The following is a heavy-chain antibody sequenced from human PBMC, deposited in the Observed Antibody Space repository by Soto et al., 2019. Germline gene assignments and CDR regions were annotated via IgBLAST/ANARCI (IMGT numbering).Heavy chain of an antibody. CDR3: ATLGWWEQPRIDL. J-gene: IGHJ5*02. V-gene: IGHV3-21*01. CDR1: GFTFSTYS. Sequence: GGSLRLSCAASGFTFSTYSMNWVRQAPGKGLEWVSSISSSSGYIYYADSVKGRFTISRDNTQNSLYLQMNSLRVEDTAVYHCATLGWWEQPRIDLWGPGILVTVSS. CDR2: ISSSSGYI. D-gene: IGHD2-15*01.